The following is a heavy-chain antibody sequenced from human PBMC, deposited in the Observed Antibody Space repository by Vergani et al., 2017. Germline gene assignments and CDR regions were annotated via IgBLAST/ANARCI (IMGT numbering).Heavy chain of an antibody. CDR3: AKDPGRAATRHYYAMDV. CDR1: GFKFSDHY. V-gene: IGHV3-11*04. D-gene: IGHD6-13*01. CDR2: ISPGASTV. J-gene: IGHJ6*04. Sequence: LVESGGGSVKPGGSLRLSCAASGFKFSDHYMSWIRQAPGKGLEWVSHISPGASTVSYTDSVTGRFTVSRDNDNNSLTLDMTTLRVEDTAVCYCAKDPGRAATRHYYAMDVWGKGTTVTVSS.